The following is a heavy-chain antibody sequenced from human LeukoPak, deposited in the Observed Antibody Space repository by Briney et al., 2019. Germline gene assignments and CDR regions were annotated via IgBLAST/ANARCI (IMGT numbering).Heavy chain of an antibody. V-gene: IGHV2-5*02. Sequence: SGPTLVNPTQTLTLTCTFSGFSLTAIPVAVGWIRQSPGKALEWLSLIYWDDDKRYSASLKNRLTTTRDTSKNQVVLTMTNMDPIDTATYYCARSRRAGGTGSPYYFDYWGQGTLVTVSS. CDR3: ARSRRAGGTGSPYYFDY. J-gene: IGHJ4*02. D-gene: IGHD1-26*01. CDR2: IYWDDDK. CDR1: GFSLTAIPVA.